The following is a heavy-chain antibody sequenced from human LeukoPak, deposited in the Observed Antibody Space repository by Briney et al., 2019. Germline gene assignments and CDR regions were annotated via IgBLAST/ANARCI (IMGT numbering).Heavy chain of an antibody. V-gene: IGHV3-43*02. Sequence: GGSLRLSCAAPGFTFDDYAMHWVRQAPGKGLEWVSLISGDGGSTYYADSVKGRFTISRDNSKNSLYLQMNSLRTEDTALYYCAKETSGSYLAEYFQHWGQGTLVTVSS. CDR2: ISGDGGST. D-gene: IGHD1-26*01. CDR1: GFTFDDYA. CDR3: AKETSGSYLAEYFQH. J-gene: IGHJ1*01.